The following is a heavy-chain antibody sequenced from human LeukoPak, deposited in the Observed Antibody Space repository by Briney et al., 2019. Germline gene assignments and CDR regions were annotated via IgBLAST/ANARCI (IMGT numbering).Heavy chain of an antibody. V-gene: IGHV4-59*01. Sequence: NPSETLSLTCTVSGGSISSYYWCSIRQPPGKGLEWIGYIYYSGSTNYNPSLKSRVTISVDTSKNQFSLKLSSVTAADTAVYYCARDLFLGYCSSTSCPHNWFDPWGQGTLVTVSS. CDR1: GGSISSYY. D-gene: IGHD2-2*01. J-gene: IGHJ5*02. CDR2: IYYSGST. CDR3: ARDLFLGYCSSTSCPHNWFDP.